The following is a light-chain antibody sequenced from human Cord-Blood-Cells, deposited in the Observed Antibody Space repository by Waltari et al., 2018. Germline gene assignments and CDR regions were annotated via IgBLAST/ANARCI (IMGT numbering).Light chain of an antibody. V-gene: IGKV1D-13*01. CDR1: QGISSA. Sequence: AIQLTQSPSSLSASVGERVTITCRASQGISSALAWYQQKPGKDPKLLIYDASSLESGVPSRFSGSGSGTDFTLTISSLQPEDFATYYCQQFNNYPITFGQGTRLEIK. CDR3: QQFNNYPIT. CDR2: DAS. J-gene: IGKJ5*01.